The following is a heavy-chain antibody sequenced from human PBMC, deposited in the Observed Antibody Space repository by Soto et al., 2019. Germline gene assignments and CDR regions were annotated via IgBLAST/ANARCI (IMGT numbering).Heavy chain of an antibody. Sequence: EVQLLESGGTLVQPGGSLRLSCVASGFTFSNYAMSWVRQAPGKGLEWVSTVTTRGASTYYADSVKGRFAISRDESMNTLYLPMNSLRADDTAVYYCAKSSGYRGFHDGPDSKWFDYWGQGTLVTVSS. CDR2: VTTRGAST. J-gene: IGHJ4*02. CDR3: AKSSGYRGFHDGPDSKWFDY. CDR1: GFTFSNYA. D-gene: IGHD5-12*01. V-gene: IGHV3-23*01.